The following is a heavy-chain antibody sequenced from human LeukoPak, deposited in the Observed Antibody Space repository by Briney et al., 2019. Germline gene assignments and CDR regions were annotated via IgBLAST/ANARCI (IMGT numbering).Heavy chain of an antibody. CDR2: ISSSGSTI. J-gene: IGHJ4*02. V-gene: IGHV3-48*01. CDR1: GFTFSSYS. Sequence: GGSLRLSCAASGFTFSSYSMNWVRQAPGKGLEWVSYISSSGSTIYYADSVKGRFTISRDNAKNSLYLQMNSLKIEDTAVYYCTRLGIAPRDFDYWGQGTLVTVSS. D-gene: IGHD6-6*01. CDR3: TRLGIAPRDFDY.